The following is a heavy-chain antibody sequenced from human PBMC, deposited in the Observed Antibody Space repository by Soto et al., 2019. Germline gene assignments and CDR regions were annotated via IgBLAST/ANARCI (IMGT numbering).Heavy chain of an antibody. Sequence: GESLKISCKGSGYSFTSYWIGWVRQMPWKGLEWMGIIYPGDSDTRYSPSFQGQVTISADKSISTAYLQWSSLKASDTAMYYCASFRSVGATTRYYFDYWGQGTLVTVSS. V-gene: IGHV5-51*01. J-gene: IGHJ4*02. CDR3: ASFRSVGATTRYYFDY. D-gene: IGHD1-26*01. CDR1: GYSFTSYW. CDR2: IYPGDSDT.